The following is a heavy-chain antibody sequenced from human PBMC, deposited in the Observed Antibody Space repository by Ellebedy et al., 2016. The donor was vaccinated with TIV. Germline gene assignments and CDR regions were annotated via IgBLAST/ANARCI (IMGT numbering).Heavy chain of an antibody. CDR1: GCSNSSGDSY. CDR2: ISHGGSL. Sequence: SDTLSLTCSVPGCSNSSGDSYWSWIRQYPGKGLEWIGYISHGGSLYYCPSRRIRVTLSLETSKNQVSLKIASLTAADTAVYYCARFRAYPTDAFDIWGQGTVVTVSS. V-gene: IGHV4-31*03. J-gene: IGHJ3*02. CDR3: ARFRAYPTDAFDI.